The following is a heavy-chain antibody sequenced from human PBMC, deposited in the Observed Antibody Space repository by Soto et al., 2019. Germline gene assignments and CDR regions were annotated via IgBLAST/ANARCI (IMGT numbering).Heavy chain of an antibody. J-gene: IGHJ4*02. D-gene: IGHD3-10*01. V-gene: IGHV3-21*01. CDR1: GFTFSSYS. CDR2: ISSSSSYI. CDR3: ARDQDSGRGSSGSDY. Sequence: EVQLVESGGGLVKPGGSLRLSCAASGFTFSSYSMNWVRQAPGKGLEWVSSISSSSSYIYYADSVKGRFSISRDNAKNSPYLQMNRLRAEDTAVYYCARDQDSGRGSSGSDYWGQGTLVTVSS.